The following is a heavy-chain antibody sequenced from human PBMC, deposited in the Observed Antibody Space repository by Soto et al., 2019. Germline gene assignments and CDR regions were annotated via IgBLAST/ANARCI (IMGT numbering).Heavy chain of an antibody. D-gene: IGHD3-3*01. V-gene: IGHV4-34*01. CDR2: INHSGST. CDR3: ARLYDFWSGYFY. CDR1: GGSFSGYY. J-gene: IGHJ4*02. Sequence: QVQLQQWGAGLLKPSETLSLTCAVYGGSFSGYYWSWIRQPPGKGLEWIGEINHSGSTNYNPSLKRRVTISVDTSKNQFSLKLSSVTAADTAVYYCARLYDFWSGYFYWGQGTLVTVSS.